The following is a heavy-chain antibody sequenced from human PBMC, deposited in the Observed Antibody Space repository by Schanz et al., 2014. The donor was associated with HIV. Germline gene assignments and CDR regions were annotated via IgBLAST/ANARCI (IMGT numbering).Heavy chain of an antibody. D-gene: IGHD2-8*01. CDR2: IKPNDGGT. Sequence: VQLVQSGAEVKKPGSSVKVSCKASGGTFSIYAISWVRQAPGQGLEWMGWIKPNDGGTKSAQKFLGRVTMTRDSSISTAYMELSSLRSDDTAVYYCARDTNFVLDVWGQGTTVTVSS. V-gene: IGHV1-2*02. CDR1: GGTFSIYA. J-gene: IGHJ6*02. CDR3: ARDTNFVLDV.